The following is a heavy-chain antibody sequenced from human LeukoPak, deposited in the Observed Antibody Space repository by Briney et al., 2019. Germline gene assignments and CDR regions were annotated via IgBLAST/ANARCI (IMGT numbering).Heavy chain of an antibody. J-gene: IGHJ4*02. V-gene: IGHV3-30-3*01. CDR2: ISYGGSNK. CDR1: GFTFSSYA. D-gene: IGHD2-21*02. CDR3: ARDPTAYCGGDCYSPGFDY. Sequence: GGSLRLSCAASGFTFSSYAMHWVRQAPGKGLEWVAVISYGGSNKYYADSVKGRFTISRDNSKNTLYLQMNSLRAEDTAVYYCARDPTAYCGGDCYSPGFDYWGQGTLVTVSS.